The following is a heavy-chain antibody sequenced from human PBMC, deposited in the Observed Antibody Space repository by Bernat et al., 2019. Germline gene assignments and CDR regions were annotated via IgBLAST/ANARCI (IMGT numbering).Heavy chain of an antibody. CDR3: ARGVPPPYSSSLFAY. CDR1: GGSFSGYY. Sequence: QVQLQQWGAGLLKPSETLSLTCAVYGGSFSGYYWSWIRQPPGKGLEWIGEINHSGNTNYNPSLKSRVTISVDTSKNQCSLKLSAVSAAETAVYYCARGVPPPYSSSLFAYWGQGTLVTVSS. V-gene: IGHV4-34*01. D-gene: IGHD6-6*01. J-gene: IGHJ4*02. CDR2: INHSGNT.